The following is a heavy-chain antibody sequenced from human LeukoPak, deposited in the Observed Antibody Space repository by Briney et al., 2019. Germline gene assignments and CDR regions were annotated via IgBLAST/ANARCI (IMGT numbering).Heavy chain of an antibody. J-gene: IGHJ3*02. CDR3: ARRMATVTDTFDI. V-gene: IGHV4-59*08. D-gene: IGHD5-24*01. Sequence: SETLSLTCNVSGDSLTSHFWSWIRQTPGKGLEWIGYAFHSWTTNYCTSLECRVTLSLATSKKRIYLRLASVTAADTAVYYRARRMATVTDTFDIWGRGTIVNVSS. CDR1: GDSLTSHF. CDR2: AFHSWTT.